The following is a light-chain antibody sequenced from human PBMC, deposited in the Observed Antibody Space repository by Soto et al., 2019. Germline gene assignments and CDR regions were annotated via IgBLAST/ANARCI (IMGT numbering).Light chain of an antibody. CDR2: AAS. Sequence: DIQRTQSPSSLSGSVGDGVTINCRASQTISSWLAWYQQKPGKAPKLLIYAASSLQSGVPSRFSGSGSGADFTLTSSSLQPEDFATYYCQQANSFPYTFGQGTKVDIK. V-gene: IGKV1-12*01. J-gene: IGKJ2*01. CDR3: QQANSFPYT. CDR1: QTISSW.